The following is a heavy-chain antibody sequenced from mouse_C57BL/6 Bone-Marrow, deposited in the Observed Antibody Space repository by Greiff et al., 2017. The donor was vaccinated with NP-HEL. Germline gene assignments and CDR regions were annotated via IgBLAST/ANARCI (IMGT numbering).Heavy chain of an antibody. D-gene: IGHD1-1*01. CDR1: GFTFSDYG. CDR3: ARQIYYGSYYAMDY. J-gene: IGHJ4*01. CDR2: ISSGSSTI. V-gene: IGHV5-17*01. Sequence: EVHLVESGGGLVKPGGSLKLSCAASGFTFSDYGMHWVRQAPEKGLEWVAYISSGSSTIYYADTVKGRFTISRDNAKNTLFLQMTSLRSEDTAMYYCARQIYYGSYYAMDYWGQGTSVTVSS.